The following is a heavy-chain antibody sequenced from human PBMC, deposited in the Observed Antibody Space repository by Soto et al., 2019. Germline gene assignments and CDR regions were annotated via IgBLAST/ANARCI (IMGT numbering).Heavy chain of an antibody. CDR3: ARAYSDAFDI. J-gene: IGHJ3*02. Sequence: LRLSCAASGFTFSDYYMAWIRQAPGKGLEWVSYISSSGTGIYYADSVKGRFTISRDNGKNSLYLQMSSLRVEDTAVYYCARAYSDAFDIWGQGTMVTVSS. V-gene: IGHV3-11*01. D-gene: IGHD2-15*01. CDR2: ISSSGTGI. CDR1: GFTFSDYY.